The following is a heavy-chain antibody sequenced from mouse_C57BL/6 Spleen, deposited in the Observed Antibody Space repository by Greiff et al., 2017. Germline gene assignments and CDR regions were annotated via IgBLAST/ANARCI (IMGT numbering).Heavy chain of an antibody. V-gene: IGHV1-69*01. D-gene: IGHD2-1*01. CDR1: GYTFTSYW. Sequence: QVQLQQPGAELVMPGASVKLSCKASGYTFTSYWMHWVKQRPGQGLEWIGEIDPSDSYTNYNQKFKGKSTLTVDKSSSTAYMQLSRLTSEDSAVYYCARYGNYFDYWGQGTTLTVSS. J-gene: IGHJ2*01. CDR3: ARYGNYFDY. CDR2: IDPSDSYT.